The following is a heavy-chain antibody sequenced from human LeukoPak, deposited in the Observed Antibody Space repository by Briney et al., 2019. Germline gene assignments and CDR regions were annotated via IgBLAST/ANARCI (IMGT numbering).Heavy chain of an antibody. J-gene: IGHJ4*02. CDR2: ISGSGGST. Sequence: GGSLRLSCAASRFTFSSYAMSWVRQAPGKGLEWVSSISGSGGSTYYADSVKGRFTISRDNSKNTLYLQMNSLRAEDTAVYYCAKTRSGYSYASFDYWGQGTLVTVS. D-gene: IGHD5-18*01. V-gene: IGHV3-23*01. CDR3: AKTRSGYSYASFDY. CDR1: RFTFSSYA.